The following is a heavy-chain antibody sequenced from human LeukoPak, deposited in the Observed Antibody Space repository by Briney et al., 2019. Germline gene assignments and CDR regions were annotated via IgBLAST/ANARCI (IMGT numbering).Heavy chain of an antibody. CDR1: GCTYTSYA. CDR2: ISGSGGST. CDR3: AKAKVGWYYYMDV. Sequence: GGSLRLSYAAFGCTYTSYAMSWVRQAPGKGLEWVSAISGSGGSTYYADSVKGRFTISRDNSKNTLYLQMNSLRAEDTAVYYCAKAKVGWYYYMDVWGKGTTVTVSS. J-gene: IGHJ6*03. V-gene: IGHV3-23*01. D-gene: IGHD3-10*01.